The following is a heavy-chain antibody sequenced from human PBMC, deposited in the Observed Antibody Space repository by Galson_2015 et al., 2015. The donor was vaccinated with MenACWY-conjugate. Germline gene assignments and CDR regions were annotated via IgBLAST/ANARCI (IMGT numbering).Heavy chain of an antibody. CDR3: ARGAQGYFDY. V-gene: IGHV5-51*01. Sequence: QSGAEVKKPGESLKISCKGSGYTLTNNWIGWVRQMPGKGLEWMGIMNPVDSETRYSPSFQGQVAISADKSISTTFLEWSSLKASDTAVYYCARGAQGYFDYWGQGALVTVSS. J-gene: IGHJ4*02. CDR1: GYTLTNNW. CDR2: MNPVDSET. D-gene: IGHD3-16*01.